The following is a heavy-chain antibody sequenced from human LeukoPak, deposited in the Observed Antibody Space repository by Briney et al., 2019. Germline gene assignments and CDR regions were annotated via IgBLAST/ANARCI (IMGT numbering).Heavy chain of an antibody. Sequence: PGGSLRLSCAASGFTFSSYAMSWVRQAPGKGLEWVSAISGSGGSTYYADSVKGRFTISRDNSKNTLYLQMSSLRAEDTAVYYCAKAFGQNFGAYYFDYWGQGTLVTVSS. CDR1: GFTFSSYA. V-gene: IGHV3-23*01. CDR2: ISGSGGST. D-gene: IGHD3-3*01. CDR3: AKAFGQNFGAYYFDY. J-gene: IGHJ4*02.